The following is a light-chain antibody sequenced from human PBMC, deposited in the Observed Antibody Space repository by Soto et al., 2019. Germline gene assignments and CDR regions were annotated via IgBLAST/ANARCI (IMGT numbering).Light chain of an antibody. CDR2: DAS. CDR1: QSVGNN. CDR3: QQRSNWPLIT. J-gene: IGKJ5*01. Sequence: EVVLAQSPVTLSVSPGDGTALSCRASQSVGNNLAWYQQKPGQAPRLLIYDASNRATGIPARFSGSGSGTDFTLTISSLEPEDFAVYYCQQRSNWPLITFGQGTRLEIK. V-gene: IGKV3-11*01.